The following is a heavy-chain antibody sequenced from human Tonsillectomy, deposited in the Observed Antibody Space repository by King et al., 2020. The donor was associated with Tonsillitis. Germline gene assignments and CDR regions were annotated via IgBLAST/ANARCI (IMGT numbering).Heavy chain of an antibody. D-gene: IGHD4-17*01. CDR2: IYHSGPT. Sequence: VQLQESGPGLVRPSQTLSLICSVSGDSLTSGGYFWSWIRQHPDKGLEWIGSIYHSGPTYHTPSLRRRLFMSVDTSNNQFSLRLTSVTAADTAVYYCARNRDYGDYVDFWGQGTLVAVSS. CDR1: GDSLTSGGYF. J-gene: IGHJ4*02. V-gene: IGHV4-31*03. CDR3: ARNRDYGDYVDF.